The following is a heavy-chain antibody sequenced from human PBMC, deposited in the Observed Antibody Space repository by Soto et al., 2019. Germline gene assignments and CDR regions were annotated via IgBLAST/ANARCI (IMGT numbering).Heavy chain of an antibody. Sequence: GASVKVSCKASGGTFSSYAISWVRQAPGQGLEWMGGIIPIFGTANYAQKFQGRVTITADESTSTAYMELSSLRSEDTAVYYCAERDVDIVAPFDPWGQGTLVTVSS. CDR2: IIPIFGTA. J-gene: IGHJ5*02. CDR3: AERDVDIVAPFDP. V-gene: IGHV1-69*13. D-gene: IGHD5-12*01. CDR1: GGTFSSYA.